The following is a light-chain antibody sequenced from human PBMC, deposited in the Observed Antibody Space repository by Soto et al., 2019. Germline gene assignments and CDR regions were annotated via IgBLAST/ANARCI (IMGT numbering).Light chain of an antibody. V-gene: IGKV1-9*01. CDR2: AAS. CDR3: QQLNSYPYT. J-gene: IGKJ2*01. CDR1: QGINSY. Sequence: DIQLTQSPSFLSTSVGDRVTITCRASQGINSYLAWYQQKPGKAPKLLIYAASTLQSGVPSRSSGSGSGTEFTLTITSLQPEDFATYYCQQLNSYPYTFGQGTKLEIK.